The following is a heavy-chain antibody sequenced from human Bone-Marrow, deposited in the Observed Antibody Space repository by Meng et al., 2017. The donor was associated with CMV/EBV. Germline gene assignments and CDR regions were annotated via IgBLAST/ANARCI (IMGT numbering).Heavy chain of an antibody. CDR3: AREAPTVTTDRGGWFDP. V-gene: IGHV3-30-3*01. CDR1: GFTFSSYA. CDR2: ISYDGSNK. Sequence: GGSLRLSCAASGFTFSSYAMHRVRQAPGKGLEWVAVISYDGSNKYYADSVKGRFTISRDNSKNTLYLQRNSLRAEDTAVYYCAREAPTVTTDRGGWFDPWGQGTLVTVSS. J-gene: IGHJ5*02. D-gene: IGHD4-11*01.